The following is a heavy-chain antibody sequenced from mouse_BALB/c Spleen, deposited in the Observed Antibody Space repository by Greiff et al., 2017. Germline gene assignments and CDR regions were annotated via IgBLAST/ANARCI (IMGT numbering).Heavy chain of an antibody. CDR2: ISSGGSYT. V-gene: IGHV5-9-4*01. J-gene: IGHJ4*01. CDR3: ARDEDAMDY. Sequence: EVHLVESGGGLVKPGGSLKLSCAASGFTFSSYAMSWVRQSPEKRLEWVAEISSGGSYTYYPDTVTGRFTISRDNAKNTLYLEMSSLRSEDTAMYYCARDEDAMDYWGQGTAVTVSS. CDR1: GFTFSSYA.